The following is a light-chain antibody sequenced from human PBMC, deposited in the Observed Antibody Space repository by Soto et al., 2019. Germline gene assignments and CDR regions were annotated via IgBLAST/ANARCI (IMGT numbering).Light chain of an antibody. J-gene: IGLJ1*01. V-gene: IGLV2-11*01. CDR1: SSDFGDYNY. CDR3: CLYAGTYTFI. CDR2: DVN. Sequence: QSALTQPRSVSGSPGQSVTISCTGISSDFGDYNYVSWYQQHPGKAPKLMIFDVNRRASGVPDRFSDSKSGNTASLTISGLQAEDEADYYCCLYAGTYTFIFGTGTKVTVL.